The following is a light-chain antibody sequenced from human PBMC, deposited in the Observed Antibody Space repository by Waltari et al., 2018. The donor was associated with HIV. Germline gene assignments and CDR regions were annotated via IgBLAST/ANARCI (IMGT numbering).Light chain of an antibody. V-gene: IGLV1-40*01. J-gene: IGLJ1*01. CDR3: QSYDSSLSGFV. CDR1: SSNIGAGYD. CDR2: GNT. Sequence: HSVLTQPPPVSGAPGQRVTISCTGSSSNIGAGYDVHWYQHLPGTSPKLLIYGNTNRPSWVPDRVSGAKSGTSASLAITGLQAEDEADDYCQSYDSSLSGFVFGTGTKVTVL.